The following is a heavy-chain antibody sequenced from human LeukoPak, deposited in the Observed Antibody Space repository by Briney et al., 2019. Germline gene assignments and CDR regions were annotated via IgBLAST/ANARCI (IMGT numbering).Heavy chain of an antibody. Sequence: SETLSLTCTVSGYSISSGYYWGWIRQSPGKGLEWIGSIYHSGRTYYNPSLKSRLAISLDTSKNQFSLKLSSVTAADTAVYYCTGKYYYDTSGYYYADYWGQGTLVTVSS. CDR1: GYSISSGYY. V-gene: IGHV4-38-2*02. CDR2: IYHSGRT. D-gene: IGHD3-22*01. J-gene: IGHJ4*02. CDR3: TGKYYYDTSGYYYADY.